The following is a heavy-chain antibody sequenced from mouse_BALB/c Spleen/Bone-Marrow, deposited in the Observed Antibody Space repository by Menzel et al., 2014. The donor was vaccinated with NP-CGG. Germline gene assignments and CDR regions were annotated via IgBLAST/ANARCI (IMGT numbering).Heavy chain of an antibody. J-gene: IGHJ1*01. CDR1: GDSITSGY. V-gene: IGHV3-8*02. D-gene: IGHD2-4*01. CDR3: ARIYYDSHWYFDV. CDR2: ISYSGST. Sequence: VQLQQPGPSLVKPSQTLSLTCSVTGDSITSGYWNWIRKFPGNKLEYMGYISYSGSTYYNPSLKSRISITRDTSKSXYYLQLNSVTTEDTATYYCARIYYDSHWYFDVWGAGTTVTVSS.